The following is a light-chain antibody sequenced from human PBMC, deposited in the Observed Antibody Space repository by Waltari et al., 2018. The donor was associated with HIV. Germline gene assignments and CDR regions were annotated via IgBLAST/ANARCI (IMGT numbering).Light chain of an antibody. V-gene: IGKV1-9*01. CDR2: SAS. CDR3: QQLNSYPVPFT. J-gene: IGKJ3*01. Sequence: DIQLTQAPSFLSASVGDRVTITCRDSQGISSYLAWYQQKPGKAPKLLIYSASTLQSGVPSRFSGRASGTEFTLTISSLQPEDFATYYCQQLNSYPVPFTFGPGTKVDIK. CDR1: QGISSY.